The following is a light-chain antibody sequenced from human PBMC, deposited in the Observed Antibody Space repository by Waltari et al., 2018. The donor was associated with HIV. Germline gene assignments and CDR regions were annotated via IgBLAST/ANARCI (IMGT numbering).Light chain of an antibody. CDR1: RSDVGGYNY. V-gene: IGLV2-11*01. Sequence: QSALTQPRSVSGSPGQSVTISCTGTRSDVGGYNYFSWYQQHPGKAPKLMIYDVSKRPSGVPDRFSGSKSGNTASLTISGLQAEDEADYYCCSYAGSYTSYVVFGGGTKLTVL. CDR3: CSYAGSYTSYVV. CDR2: DVS. J-gene: IGLJ2*01.